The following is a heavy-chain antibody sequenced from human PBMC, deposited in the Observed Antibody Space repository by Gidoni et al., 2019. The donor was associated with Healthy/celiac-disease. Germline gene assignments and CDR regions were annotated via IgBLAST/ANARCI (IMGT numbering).Heavy chain of an antibody. D-gene: IGHD3-9*01. CDR3: TLTYYDILPI. Sequence: EVQLVESGGGLVRHGGSLTLSCAASGFTFSGSAIHWVRQASGNGLDGVGRIRCKANSYATAYAASVKGRCTISRDDSKNTAYLQMNSLKTEDTAVYYCTLTYYDILPIWGQGTMVTVSS. V-gene: IGHV3-73*02. CDR2: IRCKANSYAT. CDR1: GFTFSGSA. J-gene: IGHJ3*02.